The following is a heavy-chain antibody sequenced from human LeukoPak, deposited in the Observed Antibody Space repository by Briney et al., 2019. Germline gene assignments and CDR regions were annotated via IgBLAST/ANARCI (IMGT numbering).Heavy chain of an antibody. V-gene: IGHV1-69*04. CDR3: VSSQSLYGYDSPYDY. Sequence: SVKVSCKASGGTFSSYAISWVRQAPGQGREWMGRIIPILGIANYAQKFQGRVTITAAKSTSTAYMELSSLRSEDTAVYYCVSSQSLYGYDSPYDYWGQGTLVTVSS. J-gene: IGHJ4*02. D-gene: IGHD5-12*01. CDR2: IIPILGIA. CDR1: GGTFSSYA.